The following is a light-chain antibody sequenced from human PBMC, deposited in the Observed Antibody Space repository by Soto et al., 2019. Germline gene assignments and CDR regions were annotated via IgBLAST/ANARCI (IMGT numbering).Light chain of an antibody. J-gene: IGLJ2*01. CDR3: CSYAGSHFL. Sequence: QSALTQPRSVSGSPGQSVTISCTGTSSDVGGYNYVSWYRQHPGKAPKLMIYDVSQRPSGVPDRFSGSKSGNTASLTISGLQDEDEADYCCCSYAGSHFLFGGGTKLTVL. CDR1: SSDVGGYNY. V-gene: IGLV2-11*01. CDR2: DVS.